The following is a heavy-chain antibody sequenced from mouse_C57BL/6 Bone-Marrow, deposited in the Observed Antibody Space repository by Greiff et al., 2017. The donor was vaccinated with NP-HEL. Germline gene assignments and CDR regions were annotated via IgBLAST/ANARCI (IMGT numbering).Heavy chain of an antibody. D-gene: IGHD3-2*02. CDR2: ISDGGSYT. CDR1: GFTFSSYA. V-gene: IGHV5-4*03. Sequence: EVKLVESGGGLVKPGGSLKLSCAASGFTFSSYAMSWVRQTPEQRLEWVATISDGGSYTDYPDKVKGRFTISRDNAKNNLYLQMSHLKSEDTAMYYCARKCSDYAYWGQGTLVTVSA. J-gene: IGHJ3*01. CDR3: ARKCSDYAY.